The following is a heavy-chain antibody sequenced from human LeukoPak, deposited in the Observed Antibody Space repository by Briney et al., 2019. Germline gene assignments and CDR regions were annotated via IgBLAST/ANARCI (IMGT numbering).Heavy chain of an antibody. D-gene: IGHD3-16*02. CDR1: GYTFTGYY. V-gene: IGHV1-2*02. J-gene: IGHJ4*02. Sequence: GASVKVSCKASGYTFTGYYMHWVRQAPGQGLEWMGWINPNSGGTNYAQKFQGRVIMTRDTSISTAYMELSRLRSDDTAVYYCARSSYDYVWGSYRFELNFDYWGQGTLVTVSS. CDR3: ARSSYDYVWGSYRFELNFDY. CDR2: INPNSGGT.